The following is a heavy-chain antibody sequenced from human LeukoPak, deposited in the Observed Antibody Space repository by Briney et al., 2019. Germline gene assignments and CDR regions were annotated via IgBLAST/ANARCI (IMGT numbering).Heavy chain of an antibody. D-gene: IGHD1-1*01. J-gene: IGHJ4*02. CDR3: ARAPQLERPDFDY. CDR1: GYTFTGYY. V-gene: IGHV1-2*02. CDR2: INPNSGGT. Sequence: ASVKVSCKASGYTFTGYYMHWVRQAPGQGLEWMGWINPNSGGTNYAQKFQGRVTMTRDTSISTAYVELSRLRSDDTAVYYCARAPQLERPDFDYWGQGTLVTVSS.